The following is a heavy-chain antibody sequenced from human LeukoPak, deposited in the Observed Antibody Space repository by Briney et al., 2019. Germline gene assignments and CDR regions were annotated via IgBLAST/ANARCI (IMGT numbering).Heavy chain of an antibody. CDR1: GFTFSGYA. CDR2: ISSYGDTT. CDR3: ARGPSIAARYDAFDI. D-gene: IGHD6-6*01. Sequence: QAGGSLRLSCAASGFTFSGYAMHWVRQAPGKGLEYVSAISSYGDTTDYANSVKGRFTISRDNSKNTLYLQMGSLRAEDMAVYYCARGPSIAARYDAFDIWGQGTMVTVSS. V-gene: IGHV3-64*01. J-gene: IGHJ3*02.